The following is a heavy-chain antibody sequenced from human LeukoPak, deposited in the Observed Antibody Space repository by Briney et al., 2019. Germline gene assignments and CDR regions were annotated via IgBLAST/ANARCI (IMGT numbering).Heavy chain of an antibody. J-gene: IGHJ4*02. CDR1: GFTFSSYS. V-gene: IGHV3-21*01. CDR2: ISSSSSYI. Sequence: GGSLRLSCAASGFTFSSYSMNWVRQAPGKGLEWVSSISSSSSYIYYADSVKGRFTISRDNAKNSLYLQMNSLRAEDTAVYYCTGYSAGQRGGDYWGQGTLVTVSS. CDR3: TGYSAGQRGGDY. D-gene: IGHD6-13*01.